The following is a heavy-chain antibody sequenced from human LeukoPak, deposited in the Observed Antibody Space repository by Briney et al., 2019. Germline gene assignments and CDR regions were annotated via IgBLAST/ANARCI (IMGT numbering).Heavy chain of an antibody. CDR3: RYYDILTGYYGLDY. CDR1: GFTYSSYP. D-gene: IGHD3-9*01. J-gene: IGHJ4*02. Sequence: GGSMTLSCAATGFTYSSYPMSSVRQAPGKGLEWVAVISYDGSNKYYADSLKGRFTISRDNSKNTLYLQMNSLRAEDTAVYYCRYYDILTGYYGLDYWGQGTLVTVSS. V-gene: IGHV3-30*04. CDR2: ISYDGSNK.